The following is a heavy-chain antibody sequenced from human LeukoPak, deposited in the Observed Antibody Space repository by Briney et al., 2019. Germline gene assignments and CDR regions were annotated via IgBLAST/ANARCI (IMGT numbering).Heavy chain of an antibody. V-gene: IGHV4-59*01. D-gene: IGHD3-22*01. Sequence: PSEALFLTCTVHGGSISCYYWSWIRQPPGKGLEWIGYFYYSGSNNYNSPLRSRVTISVDTCKNQFSLKLSSVTAADTDVYYCARWAYYYDSSGYYSFFDYWGQGTLVTVSS. CDR1: GGSISCYY. CDR3: ARWAYYYDSSGYYSFFDY. J-gene: IGHJ4*02. CDR2: FYYSGSN.